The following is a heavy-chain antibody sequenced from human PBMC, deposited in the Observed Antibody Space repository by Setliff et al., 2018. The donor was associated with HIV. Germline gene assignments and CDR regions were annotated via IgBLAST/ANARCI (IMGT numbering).Heavy chain of an antibody. CDR1: GYTFTGYY. J-gene: IGHJ5*02. Sequence: EASVKVSCKASGYTFTGYYMHWVRQAPGQGLEWMGRINPNSGGTNYAQKFQGRGTMNRDTYISTAYMELSRLRSDDTAVYYCARADVSYYGSGSYLNWFDPWGQGTLVTVS. CDR3: ARADVSYYGSGSYLNWFDP. D-gene: IGHD3-10*01. V-gene: IGHV1-2*06. CDR2: INPNSGGT.